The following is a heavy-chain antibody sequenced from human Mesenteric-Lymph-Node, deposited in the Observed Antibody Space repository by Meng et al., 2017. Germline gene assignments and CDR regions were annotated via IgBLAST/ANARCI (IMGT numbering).Heavy chain of an antibody. CDR2: IYYSGST. CDR1: GGSISSYY. CDR3: ARDLPHGYYYGMDV. Sequence: SETLSLTCTVSGGSISSYYWSWIRQPPGKGLEWIGYIYYSGSTNYNPSLKSRVTISVDTSKNQFSLKLSSVTAADTAVYYRARDLPHGYYYGMDVWGQGTTVTVSS. V-gene: IGHV4-59*01. J-gene: IGHJ6*02.